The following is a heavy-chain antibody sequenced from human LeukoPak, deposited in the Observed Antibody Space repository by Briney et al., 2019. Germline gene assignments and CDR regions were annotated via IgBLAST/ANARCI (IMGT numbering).Heavy chain of an antibody. CDR3: ASMGYDILTGYPTSGY. J-gene: IGHJ4*02. D-gene: IGHD3-9*01. CDR1: GGTFSSYT. V-gene: IGHV1-69*02. CDR2: INPILGIA. Sequence: ASVKVSCKASGGTFSSYTISWVRQAPGQGLEWMGRINPILGIANYAQKFQGRVTITADKSTSTAYMELSSLRSEDTAVYYCASMGYDILTGYPTSGYWGQRTLATVSS.